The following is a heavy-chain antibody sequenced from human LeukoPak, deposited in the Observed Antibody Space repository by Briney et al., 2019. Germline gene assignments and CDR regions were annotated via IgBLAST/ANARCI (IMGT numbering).Heavy chain of an antibody. CDR2: INPNSGGT. CDR1: GYTFTGYY. D-gene: IGHD2-15*01. J-gene: IGHJ4*02. V-gene: IGHV1-2*02. CDR3: AAPGYCSGGSCSDGY. Sequence: ASVKVSCKASGYTFTGYYMHWVRQAPGQGLEWMGWINPNSGGTNYAQKFQGRVTMTRDTSISTAYMELSRLRSDDTAVYYCAAPGYCSGGSCSDGYWGQGTLVTVSS.